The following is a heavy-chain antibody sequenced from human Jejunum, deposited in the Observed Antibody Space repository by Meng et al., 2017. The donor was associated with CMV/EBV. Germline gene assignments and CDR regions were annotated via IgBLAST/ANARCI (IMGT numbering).Heavy chain of an antibody. CDR3: ATAGNYRLDT. Sequence: CEASGFTFRSYWMHWVRQAPGKGLVWVSRINPGGSTTNYADSVKGRFSISRDNAKNTLYLQMNGLRADDTAVYYCATAGNYRLDTWGQGTPVTVSS. J-gene: IGHJ4*02. CDR2: INPGGSTT. CDR1: GFTFRSYW. D-gene: IGHD5-24*01. V-gene: IGHV3-74*01.